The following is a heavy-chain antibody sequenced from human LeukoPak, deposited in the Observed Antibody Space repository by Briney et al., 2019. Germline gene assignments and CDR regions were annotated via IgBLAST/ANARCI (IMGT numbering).Heavy chain of an antibody. CDR3: ARVVWGSYRYAN. D-gene: IGHD3-16*02. Sequence: SETLSLTCTVSGGSISSYYWSWIRQPPGKGLEWIGYIYYSGSTNYNPSLKSRVTISVDTSKNQFSLKLSSVTAADTAVYYCARVVWGSYRYANWGHGTLVTVSS. CDR2: IYYSGST. CDR1: GGSISSYY. J-gene: IGHJ4*01. V-gene: IGHV4-59*01.